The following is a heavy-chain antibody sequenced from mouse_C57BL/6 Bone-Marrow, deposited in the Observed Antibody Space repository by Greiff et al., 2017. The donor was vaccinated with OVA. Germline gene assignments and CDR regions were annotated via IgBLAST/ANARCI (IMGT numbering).Heavy chain of an antibody. J-gene: IGHJ3*01. D-gene: IGHD1-1*01. Sequence: VKLQQPGAELVMPGASVKLSCKASGYTFTSYWMHWVKQRPGQGLEWIGEIDPSDSYTNYNQKFKGKSTLTVDKSSSTAYMQLSSLTSEDSAVYYCAREGGFYYGSSYPAWFAYWGQGTLVTVSA. CDR3: AREGGFYYGSSYPAWFAY. CDR1: GYTFTSYW. V-gene: IGHV1-69*01. CDR2: IDPSDSYT.